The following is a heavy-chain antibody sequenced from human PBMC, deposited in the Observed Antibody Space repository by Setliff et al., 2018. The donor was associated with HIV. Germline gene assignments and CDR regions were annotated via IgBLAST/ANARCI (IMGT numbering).Heavy chain of an antibody. V-gene: IGHV4-34*01. J-gene: IGHJ4*02. CDR2: INHSRAT. D-gene: IGHD5-12*01. Sequence: SETLSLTCAVYGGSFSSYYWNWIRQTPGKGLEWIGEINHSRATNYNPSLQSRLTVSVDTSKNQFSLKLSSVTAADTAMYYCVRSPTWYGGYGGLDYWGQGTLVTVSS. CDR3: VRSPTWYGGYGGLDY. CDR1: GGSFSSYY.